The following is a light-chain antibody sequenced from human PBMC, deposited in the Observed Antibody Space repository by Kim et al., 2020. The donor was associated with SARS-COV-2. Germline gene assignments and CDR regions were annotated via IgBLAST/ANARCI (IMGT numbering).Light chain of an antibody. CDR2: DTS. J-gene: IGKJ4*01. CDR1: QIFTIY. Sequence: LAPGERAPRSCRASQIFTIYLAWYQQKPRQAPRLLIYDTSNRATGIPARFSGSGSGTDFTLTISSLEPEDFAVYYCQQRSKWPLTFGGGTKVDIK. CDR3: QQRSKWPLT. V-gene: IGKV3-11*01.